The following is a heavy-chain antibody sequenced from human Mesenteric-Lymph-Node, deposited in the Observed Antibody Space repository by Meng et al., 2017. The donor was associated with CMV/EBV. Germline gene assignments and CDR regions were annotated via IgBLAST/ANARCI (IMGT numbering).Heavy chain of an antibody. J-gene: IGHJ4*02. CDR2: INPNSGGT. CDR3: ARGSDSFDSTSCYI. Sequence: ASGYTFTGYYMHWVRQAPGQGLEWMGWINPNSGGTNYAQKFQGRVTMTRDTSISTAYMELSRLRSDDTAVYYCARGSDSFDSTSCYIWGQGTLVTVSS. CDR1: GYTFTGYY. D-gene: IGHD2-2*02. V-gene: IGHV1-2*02.